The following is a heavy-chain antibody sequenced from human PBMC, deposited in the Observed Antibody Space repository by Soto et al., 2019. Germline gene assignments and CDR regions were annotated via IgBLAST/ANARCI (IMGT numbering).Heavy chain of an antibody. J-gene: IGHJ5*02. CDR2: LNPNSGNT. CDR3: ARDHRYNWNDEGWFDP. Sequence: QMQLVQSGAEVKKPGASVKVSCKASGYMFSTYDINWVRQAPGQGLEWMGWLNPNSGNTGYAQKFQGRVTMTRNTSINTAYMELSSLGSDDTAVYYCARDHRYNWNDEGWFDPWGQGTLVTVSS. V-gene: IGHV1-8*01. CDR1: GYMFSTYD. D-gene: IGHD1-20*01.